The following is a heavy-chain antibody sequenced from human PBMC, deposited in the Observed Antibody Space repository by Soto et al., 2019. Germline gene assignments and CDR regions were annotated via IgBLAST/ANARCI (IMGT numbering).Heavy chain of an antibody. J-gene: IGHJ5*02. Sequence: QVQLVESGGGVVQPGRSLRLSCAASGYTFSSYGMQWVRQAPGKGLEWVAVISSDGSKKYYVDSVKGRFTISRDDSKNTVYLQMNSLRGEDTAVYYCTRDQSSALHHWGQGTLVTVSS. CDR3: TRDQSSALHH. V-gene: IGHV3-30*03. CDR1: GYTFSSYG. D-gene: IGHD6-19*01. CDR2: ISSDGSKK.